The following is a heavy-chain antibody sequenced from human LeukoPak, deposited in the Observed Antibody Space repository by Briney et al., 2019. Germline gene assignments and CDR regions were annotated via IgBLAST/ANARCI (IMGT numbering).Heavy chain of an antibody. Sequence: SETLSLTCTVSGGSISSSSYYWGWIRQPPGMGLEWIGSIYYSGSTYYNPSLKSRVTISVDTSKNQFSLKLSSVTAADTAVYYCARVVLLWFGEAYNWFDPWGQGTLVTVSS. J-gene: IGHJ5*02. CDR2: IYYSGST. D-gene: IGHD3-10*01. CDR1: GGSISSSSYY. CDR3: ARVVLLWFGEAYNWFDP. V-gene: IGHV4-39*07.